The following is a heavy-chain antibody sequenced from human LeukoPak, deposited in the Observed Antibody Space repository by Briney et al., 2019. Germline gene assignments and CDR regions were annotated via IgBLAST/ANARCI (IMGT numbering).Heavy chain of an antibody. D-gene: IGHD6-19*01. CDR1: GGSISSSSYY. CDR2: SYYSGST. V-gene: IGHV4-39*01. J-gene: IGHJ4*02. CDR3: ARLRHSSGWYVPEIDY. Sequence: SETLSLACTVSGGSISSSSYYWGWIRQPPGKGLEWIASSYYSGSTYYNPSLKSRVTISVDTSKNQFSLKLSSVTAADTAVYYCARLRHSSGWYVPEIDYWGQGTLVTVSS.